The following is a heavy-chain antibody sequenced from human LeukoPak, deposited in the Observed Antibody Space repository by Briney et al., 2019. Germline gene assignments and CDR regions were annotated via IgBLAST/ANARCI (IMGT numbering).Heavy chain of an antibody. CDR3: ARERIVGASYDP. V-gene: IGHV1-2*02. D-gene: IGHD1-26*01. CDR2: INPNSGGT. J-gene: IGHJ5*02. Sequence: ASVKVSCKASGYTFTGYYMHWVRQAPGQGLEWMGWINPNSGGTNYAQKFQGRVTMTRDTSISTAYMELSGLRSDDTAVYYCARERIVGASYDPWGQGTLVTVSS. CDR1: GYTFTGYY.